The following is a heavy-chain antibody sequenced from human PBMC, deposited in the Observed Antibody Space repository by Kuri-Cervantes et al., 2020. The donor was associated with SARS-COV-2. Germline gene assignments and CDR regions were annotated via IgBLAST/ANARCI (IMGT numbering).Heavy chain of an antibody. CDR2: IYYSGST. Sequence: SETLSLTCTVSGGSISSGGYYWSWIRQHPGKGLEWIGYIYYSGSTYYNPSLKSRVTISVDTSKNQFSPKLSSVAAADTAVYYCARVGLYSGYDLGDYWGQGTLVTVSS. V-gene: IGHV4-31*03. J-gene: IGHJ4*02. CDR3: ARVGLYSGYDLGDY. D-gene: IGHD5-12*01. CDR1: GGSISSGGYY.